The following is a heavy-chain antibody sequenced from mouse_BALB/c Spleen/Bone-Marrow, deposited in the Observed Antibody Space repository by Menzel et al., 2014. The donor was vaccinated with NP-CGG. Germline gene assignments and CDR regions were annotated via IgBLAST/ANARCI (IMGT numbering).Heavy chain of an antibody. V-gene: IGHV2-2*02. CDR3: ARKLRYDAMDY. Sequence: VQLVESGPGLVQPSQSLSITCTVSGFSLTSYGVHWVRQSPGKGLAWLGVIWSGGSTDYNAAFISRLSISKDNSKSQVFFKMNSLQANGTAIYYCARKLRYDAMDYWGQGPSVTVSS. CDR1: GFSLTSYG. D-gene: IGHD1-1*01. CDR2: IWSGGST. J-gene: IGHJ4*01.